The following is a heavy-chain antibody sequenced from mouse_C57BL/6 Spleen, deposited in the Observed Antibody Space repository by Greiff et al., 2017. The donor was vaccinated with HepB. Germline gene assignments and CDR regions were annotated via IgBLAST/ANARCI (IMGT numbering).Heavy chain of an antibody. CDR3: ARFDYDGAWFAY. J-gene: IGHJ3*01. D-gene: IGHD2-4*01. CDR2: IDPSDSET. Sequence: VQLQQPGAELVRPGSSVKLSCKASGYTFTSYWMHWVKQRPIQGLEWIGNIDPSDSETHYNQKFKDKATLTADKSSSTAYMQLSRLTSEDSAVYYCARFDYDGAWFAYWGQGTLVTVSA. V-gene: IGHV1-52*01. CDR1: GYTFTSYW.